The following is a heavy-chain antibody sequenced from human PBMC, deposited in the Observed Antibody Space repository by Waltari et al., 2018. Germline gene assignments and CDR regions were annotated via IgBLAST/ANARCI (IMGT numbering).Heavy chain of an antibody. Sequence: QVQLQESGPGLVKPSETLSLTCTVSGGSISSYYWSWIRQPPGKGLEWIGYIYYSGSTNYNPSLKSRGTISVDTSKNQFSLKLSSVTAADTAVYYCARGGGYSYGRYFDYWGQGTLVTVSS. CDR2: IYYSGST. D-gene: IGHD5-18*01. J-gene: IGHJ4*02. CDR3: ARGGGYSYGRYFDY. CDR1: GGSISSYY. V-gene: IGHV4-59*01.